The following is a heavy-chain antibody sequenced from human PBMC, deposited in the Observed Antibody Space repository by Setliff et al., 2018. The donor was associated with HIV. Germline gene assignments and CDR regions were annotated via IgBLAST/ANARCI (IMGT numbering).Heavy chain of an antibody. J-gene: IGHJ4*02. CDR3: ARAPITIFGVFIIPVYFDY. V-gene: IGHV4-38-2*01. CDR1: GYSISSDYY. D-gene: IGHD3-3*01. CDR2: LYHSGST. Sequence: PSETLSLTCAVSGYSISSDYYWGWIRQPPGKGLEWIGSLYHSGSTYYNPSLKSRVTISVDTSNNQVSLKLNSVTAADTAVYYCARAPITIFGVFIIPVYFDYWGQGTLVTVS.